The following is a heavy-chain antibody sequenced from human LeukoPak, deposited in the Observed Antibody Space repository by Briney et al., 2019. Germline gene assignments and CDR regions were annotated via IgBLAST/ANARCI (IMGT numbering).Heavy chain of an antibody. J-gene: IGHJ4*02. CDR2: IIPILGIA. D-gene: IGHD3-16*02. Sequence: ASVKVSCKASGGTFSSYAISWVRQAPGQGLEWMGRIIPILGIANYAQKFQGRVTITADKSTSTAYMELSSLRSEDTAVYYCARGRPLGYDYVWGSNPEFPHYFDYWGQGTLVTVSS. CDR3: ARGRPLGYDYVWGSNPEFPHYFDY. V-gene: IGHV1-69*04. CDR1: GGTFSSYA.